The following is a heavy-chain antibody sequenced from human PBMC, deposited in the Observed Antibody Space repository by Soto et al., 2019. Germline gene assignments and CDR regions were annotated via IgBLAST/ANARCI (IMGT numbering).Heavy chain of an antibody. CDR3: AREPATAKPEGVDF. CDR1: GGTFSSYA. J-gene: IGHJ4*02. CDR2: IIPIFGTA. D-gene: IGHD1-1*01. V-gene: IGHV1-69*13. Sequence: SVKVSCKASGGTFSSYAISWVRQAPGQGLEWMGGIIPIFGTANYAQKFQGRVTITADESTSTAYMELSRLRSGDTAVYYCAREPATAKPEGVDFWGQGTLVTVSS.